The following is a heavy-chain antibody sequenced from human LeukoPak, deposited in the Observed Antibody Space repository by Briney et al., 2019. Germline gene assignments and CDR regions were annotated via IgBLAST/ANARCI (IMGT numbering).Heavy chain of an antibody. CDR1: GFTFSSYW. CDR3: ATGVIHDAFDI. V-gene: IGHV3-7*01. D-gene: IGHD3-16*02. J-gene: IGHJ3*02. Sequence: GGSLRLSCAASGFTFSSYWISWVRQAPGKGLEWVANIKQDGSEKYYVDSVKGRFTISRDNAKNSLYLQMNSLRAEDTAVYYCATGVIHDAFDIWGLGTMVTVSS. CDR2: IKQDGSEK.